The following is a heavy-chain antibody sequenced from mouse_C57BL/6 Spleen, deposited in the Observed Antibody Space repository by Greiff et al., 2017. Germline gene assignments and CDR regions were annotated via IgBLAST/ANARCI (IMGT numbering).Heavy chain of an antibody. J-gene: IGHJ3*01. CDR3: ARHDALLRSSFAY. D-gene: IGHD1-1*01. Sequence: EVMLVESGGGLVKPGGSLKLSCAASGFTFSSYTMSWVRQTPEKRLEWVATISGGGGNTYYPDSVKGRFTISRDNAKNTLYLQMSSLRSEDTALYYCARHDALLRSSFAYWGQGTLVTVSA. CDR1: GFTFSSYT. V-gene: IGHV5-9*01. CDR2: ISGGGGNT.